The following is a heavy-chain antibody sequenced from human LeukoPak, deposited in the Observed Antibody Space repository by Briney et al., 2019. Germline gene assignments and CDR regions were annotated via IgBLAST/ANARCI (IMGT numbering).Heavy chain of an antibody. CDR2: INHSGST. V-gene: IGHV4-34*01. D-gene: IGHD3-16*02. CDR3: ASRYDYVWGSYRYGFDY. J-gene: IGHJ4*02. Sequence: SETLPLTCAVYGGSFSGYYWSWIRQPPGKGLEWIGEINHSGSTNYHPSLKSRVTISVDTSKNQFSLKLSSVTAADTAVYYCASRYDYVWGSYRYGFDYWGQGTLVTVSS. CDR1: GGSFSGYY.